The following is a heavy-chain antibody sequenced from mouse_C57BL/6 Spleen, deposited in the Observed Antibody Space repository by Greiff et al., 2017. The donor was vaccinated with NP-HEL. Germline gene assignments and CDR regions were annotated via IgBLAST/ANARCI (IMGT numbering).Heavy chain of an antibody. V-gene: IGHV1-5*01. CDR1: GYTFTSYW. D-gene: IGHD4-1*01. CDR2: IYPGNSDT. J-gene: IGHJ1*03. CDR3: TSTGTYWYFDV. Sequence: VQLQQSGTVLARPGASVKMSCKPSGYTFTSYWMHWVKQRPGQGLEWIGAIYPGNSDTSYNQKFKGKAKLTAVTSASTAYMELSSLTDEDSAVYYCTSTGTYWYFDVWGTGTTVTVSS.